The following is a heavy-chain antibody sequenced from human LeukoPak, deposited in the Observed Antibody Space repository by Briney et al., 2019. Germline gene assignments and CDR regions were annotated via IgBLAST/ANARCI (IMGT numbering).Heavy chain of an antibody. CDR2: INSDGSST. CDR1: GFTLNNHW. V-gene: IGHV3-74*01. Sequence: PGGSLRLSCVASGFTLNNHWMHWVRQAPGKGPGWVSRINSDGSSTRHADSVKGRFTISRDNAKNTLYLQMNSLRVEDTAVYYCARELVVRAGDYFEYWGQGTLVTVSS. D-gene: IGHD2-2*01. J-gene: IGHJ4*02. CDR3: ARELVVRAGDYFEY.